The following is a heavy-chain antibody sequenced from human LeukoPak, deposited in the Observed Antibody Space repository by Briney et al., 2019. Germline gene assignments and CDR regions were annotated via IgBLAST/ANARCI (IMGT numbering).Heavy chain of an antibody. CDR2: ISAYNGNT. Sequence: ASVKVSCKASGGTFSSYAISWVRQAPGQGLEWMGWISAYNGNTNYAQKLQGRVTMTTDTSTSTAYMELRSLRSDDTAVYYCARSAMITFGGVIVHFDYWGQGTLVTVSS. CDR3: ARSAMITFGGVIVHFDY. V-gene: IGHV1-18*01. CDR1: GGTFSSYA. J-gene: IGHJ4*02. D-gene: IGHD3-16*02.